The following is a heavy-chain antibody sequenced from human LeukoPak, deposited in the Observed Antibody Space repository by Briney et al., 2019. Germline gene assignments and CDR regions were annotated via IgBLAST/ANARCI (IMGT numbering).Heavy chain of an antibody. V-gene: IGHV3-11*01. CDR2: ISSSGSTI. D-gene: IGHD6-6*01. CDR1: GFTFSDYY. J-gene: IGHJ6*03. CDR3: ARVGSYSSSSYYYYYMDV. Sequence: PGGSLRLSCAASGFTFSDYYMSWIRQAPGKGLEWVSYISSSGSTIYYAGSVKGRFTISRNNAKNSLYLQMNSLRAEDTAVYYCARVGSYSSSSYYYYYMDVWGKGTTVTVSS.